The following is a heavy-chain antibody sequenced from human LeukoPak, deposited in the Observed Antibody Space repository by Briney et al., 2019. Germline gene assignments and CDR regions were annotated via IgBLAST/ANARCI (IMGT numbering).Heavy chain of an antibody. J-gene: IGHJ3*02. V-gene: IGHV4-61*02. Sequence: SQTLSLTCTVSGGSISSGSYYWSWIRQPDGKGLEWFGRIYTSGSTNYNPSLKSRVTISVDTSKNQCSLKLSSVTAADTAVYYCARDRLDAFDIWGQGTMVTVSS. CDR2: IYTSGST. CDR3: ARDRLDAFDI. CDR1: GGSISSGSYY.